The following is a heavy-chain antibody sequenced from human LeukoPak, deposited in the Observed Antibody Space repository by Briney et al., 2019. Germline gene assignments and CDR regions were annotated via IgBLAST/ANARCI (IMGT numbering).Heavy chain of an antibody. V-gene: IGHV3-73*01. D-gene: IGHD4-17*01. CDR2: IRSKSNSYAT. J-gene: IGHJ6*03. CDR1: GFTFSGSA. Sequence: GGSLRLSCAASGFTFSGSAMHWVRQASGKGLEWVGRIRSKSNSYATAYAASVKGRFTISRDNSKNTLYLQMNSLRAEDTAVYYCAKSFDYGDYYYYYMDVWGKGTTVTVSS. CDR3: AKSFDYGDYYYYYMDV.